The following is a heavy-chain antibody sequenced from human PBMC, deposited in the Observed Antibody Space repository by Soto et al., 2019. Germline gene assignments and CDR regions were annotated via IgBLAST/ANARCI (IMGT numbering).Heavy chain of an antibody. D-gene: IGHD4-17*01. Sequence: QVQLVQSGAEVKKPGASVKISCKASGYTFTTYYMYWVRQAPGQGLEWMGIITPGGDSTVYAQKFQGRXXMXRXXSTSTVYMELSRLRSDDTAVYYCARWYGDLRGHDYWGQGTLVTVSS. V-gene: IGHV1-46*01. CDR3: ARWYGDLRGHDY. CDR2: ITPGGDST. CDR1: GYTFTTYY. J-gene: IGHJ4*02.